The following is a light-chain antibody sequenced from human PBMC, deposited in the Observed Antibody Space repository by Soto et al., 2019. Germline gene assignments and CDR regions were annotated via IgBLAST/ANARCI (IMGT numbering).Light chain of an antibody. CDR3: LLTYSDAVV. Sequence: QAVVTQEPSLPVSPGGTVTLTCCSSTGTVTSGHFPYWFQQKPGQAPRALIYDVTKKHSWTPARLSGSLLGDKAALTLSGVQPEDEAEYYCLLTYSDAVVFGGGTKLTVL. V-gene: IGLV7-46*01. CDR1: TGTVTSGHF. CDR2: DVT. J-gene: IGLJ2*01.